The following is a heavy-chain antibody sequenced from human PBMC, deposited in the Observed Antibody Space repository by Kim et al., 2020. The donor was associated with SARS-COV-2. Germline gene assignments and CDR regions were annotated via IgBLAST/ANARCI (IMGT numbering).Heavy chain of an antibody. V-gene: IGHV3-23*01. D-gene: IGHD4-17*01. Sequence: YADSVKGRFTISRDNSKNTLYLQMNSLRAEDTAVYYCAKDVGDSESYFDYWGQGTLVTVSS. CDR3: AKDVGDSESYFDY. J-gene: IGHJ4*02.